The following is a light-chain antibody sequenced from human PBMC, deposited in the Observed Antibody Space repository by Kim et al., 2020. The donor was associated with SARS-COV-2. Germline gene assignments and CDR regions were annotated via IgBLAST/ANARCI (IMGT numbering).Light chain of an antibody. CDR2: YDS. Sequence: SYELTQPPSVSVAPGKTARITCGGNNIGSKSVHWYQQKPGQAPVLVIYYDSDRPSGIPERFSGSNSGNTATLTISRVEAGDEADYDCQVWDSSSEHWVFG. V-gene: IGLV3-21*04. J-gene: IGLJ3*02. CDR3: QVWDSSSEHWV. CDR1: NIGSKS.